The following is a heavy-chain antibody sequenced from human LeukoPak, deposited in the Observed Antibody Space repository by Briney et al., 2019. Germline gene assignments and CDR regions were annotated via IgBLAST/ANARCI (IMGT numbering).Heavy chain of an antibody. Sequence: PGGSLRLSCAASGFIVSSNYMNWVRQAPGKGLEWVSVIYSGGSTYYADSVKGRFTISRDNSKNALYLQMNSLRAEDTAVYYCARGTYSGTYLVYWGQGTLVTVSS. D-gene: IGHD1-26*01. V-gene: IGHV3-53*01. CDR2: IYSGGST. CDR1: GFIVSSNY. CDR3: ARGTYSGTYLVY. J-gene: IGHJ4*02.